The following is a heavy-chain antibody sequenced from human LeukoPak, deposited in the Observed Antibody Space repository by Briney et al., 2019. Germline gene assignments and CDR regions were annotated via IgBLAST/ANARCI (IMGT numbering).Heavy chain of an antibody. CDR1: GFTFSDYY. Sequence: GGSLRLSCAASGFTFSDYYMSWIRQAPGKGLEWVSYISSSGSTIYYADSVKGRFTISRDNAKNSLYLQMNSLRAEDTAVYYCAREDRDIVVVPAANADYYYYYYMDVWGKGTTVTISS. D-gene: IGHD2-2*01. CDR2: ISSSGSTI. V-gene: IGHV3-11*01. CDR3: AREDRDIVVVPAANADYYYYYYMDV. J-gene: IGHJ6*03.